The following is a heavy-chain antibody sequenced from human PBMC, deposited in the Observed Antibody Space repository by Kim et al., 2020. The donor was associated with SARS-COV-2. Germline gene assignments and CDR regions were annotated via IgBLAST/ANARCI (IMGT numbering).Heavy chain of an antibody. CDR1: GYSLTALS. D-gene: IGHD2-2*01. CDR2: FEPEDGET. Sequence: ASVKVSCKVSGYSLTALSMHWVRQAPGQGLEWMGGFEPEDGETIYAQKFQGRVTMTEDTSTDTAYMELSSLRSEDTAVYYCATAAAVVVSAAGYDYYDYGVGVWGAGTTVSASS. V-gene: IGHV1-24*01. CDR3: ATAAAVVVSAAGYDYYDYGVGV. J-gene: IGHJ6*04.